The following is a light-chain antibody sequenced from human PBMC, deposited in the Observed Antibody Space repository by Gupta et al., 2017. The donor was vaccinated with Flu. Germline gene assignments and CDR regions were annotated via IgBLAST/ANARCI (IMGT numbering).Light chain of an antibody. J-gene: IGKJ2*01. CDR3: QQSYDIPYT. CDR1: QSISRTY. Sequence: SSLSASIGDSVTITCRASQSISRTYLNWYQQKPGKAPELLIYTASSLQSGVPSRFSGSGSGTDFTRTISSLQPEDFATYYCQQSYDIPYTFGQGTKLE. CDR2: TAS. V-gene: IGKV1-39*01.